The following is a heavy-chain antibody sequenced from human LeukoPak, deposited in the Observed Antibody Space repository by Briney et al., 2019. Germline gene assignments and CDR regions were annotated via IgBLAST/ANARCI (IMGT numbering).Heavy chain of an antibody. CDR1: GGSISSHY. D-gene: IGHD1-1*01. J-gene: IGHJ4*02. CDR2: IYYSGST. CDR3: ARVQRPLDGADY. V-gene: IGHV4-59*11. Sequence: SETLSLTCTVSGGSISSHYWSWIRQPPGKGLEWIGYIYYSGSTYYNPSLRSRVTISVDTSKNLFSLKLSSVTAADTAVYYCARVQRPLDGADYWGQGTLVTVSS.